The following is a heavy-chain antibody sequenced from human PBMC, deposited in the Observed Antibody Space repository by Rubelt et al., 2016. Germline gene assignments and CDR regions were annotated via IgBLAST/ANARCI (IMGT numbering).Heavy chain of an antibody. CDR2: IFYSGST. D-gene: IGHD2-15*01. Sequence: QLQLQESGPGLVKPSETLSLTCTVSGGSLSSSTYYWGWIRQPPGKGLEWIATIFYSGSTFYNPSLKSRLTISVDTSKNQFSRKLSSVTAADTAIYYCARRAKVGAFWFDPWGQGTLVTVSA. CDR3: ARRAKVGAFWFDP. CDR1: GGSLSSSTYY. J-gene: IGHJ5*02. V-gene: IGHV4-39*01.